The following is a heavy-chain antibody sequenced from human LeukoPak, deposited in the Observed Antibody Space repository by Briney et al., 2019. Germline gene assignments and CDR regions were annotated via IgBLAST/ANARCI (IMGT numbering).Heavy chain of an antibody. J-gene: IGHJ5*02. Sequence: ASVKVSCKASGYSFTSYGITWVRQAPGQGLEWMGWISTYDGDANYAQQLQGRVTMTTDTSTITAYMELRSLRSDDTAVYYCARGTEGFLNWFDPWGQGTLVTVSS. CDR3: ARGTEGFLNWFDP. V-gene: IGHV1-18*01. CDR1: GYSFTSYG. D-gene: IGHD1/OR15-1a*01. CDR2: ISTYDGDA.